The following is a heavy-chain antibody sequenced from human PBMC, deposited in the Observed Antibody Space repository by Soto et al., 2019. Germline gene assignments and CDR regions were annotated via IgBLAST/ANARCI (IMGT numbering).Heavy chain of an antibody. D-gene: IGHD2-8*01. V-gene: IGHV4-31*03. J-gene: IGHJ5*02. CDR2: IYYSGST. CDR3: ARQPRVIMVSGALGWFAP. Sequence: PSETLSLTCTVSGGSISSGGYYWSWIRQHPGKGLEWIGYIYYSGSTYYNPSLKSRVTISVDTSKNQFSLKLSSVTAADTAVYYCARQPRVIMVSGALGWFAPWGQGTLVTVSS. CDR1: GGSISSGGYY.